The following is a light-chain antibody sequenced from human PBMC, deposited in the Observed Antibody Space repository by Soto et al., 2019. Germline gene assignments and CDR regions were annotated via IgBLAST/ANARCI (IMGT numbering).Light chain of an antibody. CDR2: GAS. CDR1: QSVSSSY. Sequence: EIVLTQSPGTLSLSPGERATLSCRASQSVSSSYLAWYQQKPGQAPRLIIYGASSRATGIPDRFSGSGSGTDFTLTISRLEPEDFAVYYCQQDRTFGQGTKVEIK. V-gene: IGKV3-20*01. CDR3: QQDRT. J-gene: IGKJ1*01.